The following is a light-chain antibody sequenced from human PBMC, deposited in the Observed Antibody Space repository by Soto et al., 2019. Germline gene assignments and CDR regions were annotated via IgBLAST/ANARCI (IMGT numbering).Light chain of an antibody. CDR1: QTISSW. V-gene: IGKV1-5*03. CDR2: KAS. CDR3: QHYESHPGA. J-gene: IGKJ1*01. Sequence: DIQLTLSRSTXSXXXXXXXXSIXLASQTISSWVAWHQQKPGKAPKLMIYKASPLKSGVPSRFSGSGSGTDFTLTSSVLQADVGVSYCSQHYESHPGAFGQGTKVDI.